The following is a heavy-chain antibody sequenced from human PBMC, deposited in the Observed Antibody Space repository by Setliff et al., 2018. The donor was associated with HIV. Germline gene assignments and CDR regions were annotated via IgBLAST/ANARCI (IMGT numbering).Heavy chain of an antibody. Sequence: SETLSLTCNVSGGSISSYYWSWIRQPPGKGLEWIGYIYYSGSTNYNPSLKSRVTISVDTSKNQFSLKLSSVTAADTAVYYCARSAAYDSSFQHWGQGTLVTVSS. CDR2: IYYSGST. J-gene: IGHJ1*01. CDR1: GGSISSYY. CDR3: ARSAAYDSSFQH. D-gene: IGHD3-22*01. V-gene: IGHV4-59*13.